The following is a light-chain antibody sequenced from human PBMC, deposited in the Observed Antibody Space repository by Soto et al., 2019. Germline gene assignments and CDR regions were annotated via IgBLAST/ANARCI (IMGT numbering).Light chain of an antibody. J-gene: IGKJ2*01. CDR1: QTISSN. CDR3: QQYHNWPPQYT. Sequence: EIVMTQSPATLSVSPGERVTISCRASQTISSNLAWYQQKPGQAPRLLIHGASSRASGVPDRFRGSGSGTDFTLTISSLQSEDFAVYYCQQYHNWPPQYTFSQGTKLQIK. CDR2: GAS. V-gene: IGKV3-15*01.